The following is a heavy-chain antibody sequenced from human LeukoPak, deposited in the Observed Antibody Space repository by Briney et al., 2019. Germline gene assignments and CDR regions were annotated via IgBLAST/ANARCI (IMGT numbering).Heavy chain of an antibody. CDR2: IYYSGST. CDR3: ARHGYCSGGSCYWDY. V-gene: IGHV4-59*08. D-gene: IGHD2-15*01. Sequence: SETLSLTCIVSGGSISPYYWSWIRQPPGSGLEWIAYIYYSGSTSYNPSLKSRVAISVDTSNNEVSLKLSSVTAADTAVYYCARHGYCSGGSCYWDYWGQGTLVTASS. J-gene: IGHJ4*02. CDR1: GGSISPYY.